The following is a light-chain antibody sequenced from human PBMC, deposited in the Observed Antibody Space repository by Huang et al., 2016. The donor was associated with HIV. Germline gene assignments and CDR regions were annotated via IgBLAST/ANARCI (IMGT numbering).Light chain of an antibody. CDR3: QQYNAYPWT. J-gene: IGKJ1*01. Sequence: DIQMTQSPSTLSASIGDRVTITCRASQTITWWLAWYQQKPGKAPKVLIYKAASLESGVPSRFSGSGSGTEFTLTNSSLQPDDFATYYCQQYNAYPWTFGQGTKVEI. CDR2: KAA. V-gene: IGKV1-5*03. CDR1: QTITWW.